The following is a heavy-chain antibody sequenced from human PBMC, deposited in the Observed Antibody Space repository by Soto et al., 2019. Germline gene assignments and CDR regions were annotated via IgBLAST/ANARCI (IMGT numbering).Heavy chain of an antibody. Sequence: SETLSLTCTVSGGSTSSSSYYWGWIRQPPGKGLEWIGSIYYSGSTYYNPSLKSRVTISVDTSKNQFSLKPSSVTAADTAVYYCARVRAGRVWGIASFDYWGQGTLVTVSS. D-gene: IGHD3-16*01. CDR1: GGSTSSSSYY. CDR3: ARVRAGRVWGIASFDY. CDR2: IYYSGST. V-gene: IGHV4-39*07. J-gene: IGHJ4*02.